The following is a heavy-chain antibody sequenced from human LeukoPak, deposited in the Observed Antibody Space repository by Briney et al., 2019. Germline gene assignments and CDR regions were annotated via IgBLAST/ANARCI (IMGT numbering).Heavy chain of an antibody. D-gene: IGHD2-2*02. V-gene: IGHV1-69*04. CDR1: GGTFSSYA. CDR3: ARQNCSSTSCYTLYYYYGMDV. Sequence: SVKVSCKASGGTFSSYAISWVRQAPGQGLEWMGRIIPILGIANYAQKFQGRVTITADKSTSTAYMELSSLRSEDTAVYYYARQNCSSTSCYTLYYYYGMDVWGQGTTVTVSS. CDR2: IIPILGIA. J-gene: IGHJ6*02.